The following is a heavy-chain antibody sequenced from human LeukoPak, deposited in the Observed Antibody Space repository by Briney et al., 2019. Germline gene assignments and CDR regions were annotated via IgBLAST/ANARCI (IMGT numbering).Heavy chain of an antibody. CDR2: IYTSGST. CDR3: VRDPLNFCPSALCYVFDI. D-gene: IGHD3-16*01. Sequence: SETLSLTCTVSGGSLSSHYWSWIRQPAGKGLEWIGRIYTSGSTNFNPSLKSRVTMSIDTSENQFSLKLNSVTAADTAVYYCVRDPLNFCPSALCYVFDIWAQGKMVTFSS. V-gene: IGHV4-4*07. J-gene: IGHJ3*02. CDR1: GGSLSSHY.